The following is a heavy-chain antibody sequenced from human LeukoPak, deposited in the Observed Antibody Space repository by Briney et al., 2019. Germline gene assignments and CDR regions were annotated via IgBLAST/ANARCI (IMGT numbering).Heavy chain of an antibody. D-gene: IGHD1-26*01. Sequence: PGESLKISCKASGYSFTTYWIAWVRQMPGKGLEWMGMIYPGDSDTRYSPSFQGQITISVDKSISIAYLQWSGLKASDTAMYYCARRLGATQPYFDFWGQGALVTVSS. V-gene: IGHV5-51*01. CDR2: IYPGDSDT. CDR3: ARRLGATQPYFDF. CDR1: GYSFTTYW. J-gene: IGHJ4*02.